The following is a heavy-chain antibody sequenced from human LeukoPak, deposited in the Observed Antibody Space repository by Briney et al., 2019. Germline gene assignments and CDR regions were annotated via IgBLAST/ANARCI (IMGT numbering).Heavy chain of an antibody. CDR1: GYTFTGYY. J-gene: IGHJ4*02. CDR2: INPNSGGT. V-gene: IGHV1-2*02. D-gene: IGHD6-13*01. CDR3: ARGSGSSWSFDYFDY. Sequence: ASVKVSCKASGYTFTGYYMHWVRQAPGQGLEWMGWINPNSGGTNYAQKFQGRVTMTRDTSISTAYMELSRLRSDDTAVYYCARGSGSSWSFDYFDYWGQGTLVTVSS.